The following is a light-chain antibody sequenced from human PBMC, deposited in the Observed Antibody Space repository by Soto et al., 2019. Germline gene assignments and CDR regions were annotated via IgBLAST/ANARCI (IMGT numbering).Light chain of an antibody. Sequence: QTVVTQEPSFSVSPGRTVPLTCGLSSGSVSTSYYPSWYQQTPGQAPRTLIYSTNTRSSGVPDRFSGSILGNKAALPIAGAEADDESDYYCVLYMGRGIWVFGGRTKLTLL. V-gene: IGLV8-61*01. CDR3: VLYMGRGIWV. J-gene: IGLJ3*02. CDR2: STN. CDR1: SGSVSTSYY.